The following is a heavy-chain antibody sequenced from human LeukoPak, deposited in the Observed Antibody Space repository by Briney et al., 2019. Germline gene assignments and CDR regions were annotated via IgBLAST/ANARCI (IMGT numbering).Heavy chain of an antibody. CDR3: ARRTVRSIAARPIFDY. CDR1: GGSFSGYY. V-gene: IGHV4-34*01. J-gene: IGHJ4*02. CDR2: INHSGST. D-gene: IGHD6-6*01. Sequence: SETLSLTCAVYGGSFSGYYWSWIRQPPGKGLEWIGEINHSGSTNYNPSLKSRVTISVDTSKNQFSLKLSSVTAADTAVYYCARRTVRSIAARPIFDYWGQGTLVTVSS.